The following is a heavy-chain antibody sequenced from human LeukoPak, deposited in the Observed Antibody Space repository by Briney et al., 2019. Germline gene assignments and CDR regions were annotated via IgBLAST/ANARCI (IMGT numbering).Heavy chain of an antibody. CDR2: IYYSGGT. CDR1: GGSISSSSYY. J-gene: IGHJ5*02. Sequence: SETLSLTCTVSGGSISSSSYYWGWIRQPPGKGLEWIGGIYYSGGTYYNPSLKSRVPISVDTSKNQFSLKLSSVTAADTAVYYCARERYNSGSYQKKRNWFDPWGQGTLVTVSS. CDR3: ARERYNSGSYQKKRNWFDP. V-gene: IGHV4-39*02. D-gene: IGHD1-26*01.